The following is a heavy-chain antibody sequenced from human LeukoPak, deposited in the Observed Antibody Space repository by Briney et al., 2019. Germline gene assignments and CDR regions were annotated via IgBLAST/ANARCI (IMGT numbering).Heavy chain of an antibody. CDR3: AELGITMIGGV. D-gene: IGHD3-10*02. Sequence: GGSLRLSCAASGFTFSSFAMSWIRQAPGKGLEWVSSVSTSGVGTYYADSVRGRFTISRDNSKNTLYLQMNSLRAEDTAVYYCAELGITMIGGVWGKGTTVTISS. V-gene: IGHV3-23*01. CDR1: GFTFSSFA. J-gene: IGHJ6*04. CDR2: VSTSGVGT.